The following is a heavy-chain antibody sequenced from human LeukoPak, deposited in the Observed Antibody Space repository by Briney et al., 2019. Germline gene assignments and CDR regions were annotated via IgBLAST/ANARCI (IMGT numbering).Heavy chain of an antibody. D-gene: IGHD3-22*01. CDR1: GFTFSDHY. CDR3: AKDDYQNYYDSSGYVFDY. V-gene: IGHV3-11*04. J-gene: IGHJ4*02. Sequence: PGGSLRLSCAASGFTFSDHYMSWIRQAPGKGLEWIVYISPNSNDISYADSVKGRFTISRDNAKNSLYLQMNSLRAEDTAVYYCAKDDYQNYYDSSGYVFDYWGQGTLVTVSS. CDR2: ISPNSNDI.